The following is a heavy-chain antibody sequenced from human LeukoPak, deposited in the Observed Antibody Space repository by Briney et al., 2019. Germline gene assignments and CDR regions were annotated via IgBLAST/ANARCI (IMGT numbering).Heavy chain of an antibody. D-gene: IGHD2-15*01. Sequence: ASVKVSCKASGYTFTGYYMHWVRQAPGQGLEWMGWINPNSGGTNYAQKFQGRVTMTRDTSISTAYMELSRLRSDDTAVYYCARCSGGSYNWFDPWGQGTLVTVSS. CDR3: ARCSGGSYNWFDP. CDR2: INPNSGGT. J-gene: IGHJ5*02. V-gene: IGHV1-2*02. CDR1: GYTFTGYY.